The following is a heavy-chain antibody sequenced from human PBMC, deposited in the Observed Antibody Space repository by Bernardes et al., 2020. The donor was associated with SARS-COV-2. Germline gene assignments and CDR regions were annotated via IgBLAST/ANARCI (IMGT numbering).Heavy chain of an antibody. Sequence: SETLSLTCTVSGGSIRSYYWSWIRQPPGQGLEWIGYIYYNGSTNYNPSLKSRVTMSEDMSKNQFSLKLSSVTAADTAVYYCAREGYYDSSGYYNHDAFDIWGQGTMVTVSS. CDR3: AREGYYDSSGYYNHDAFDI. CDR2: IYYNGST. J-gene: IGHJ3*02. D-gene: IGHD3-22*01. CDR1: GGSIRSYY. V-gene: IGHV4-59*01.